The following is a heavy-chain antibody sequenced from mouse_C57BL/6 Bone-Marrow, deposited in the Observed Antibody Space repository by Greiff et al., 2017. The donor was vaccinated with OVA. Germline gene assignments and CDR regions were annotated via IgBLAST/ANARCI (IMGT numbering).Heavy chain of an antibody. J-gene: IGHJ2*01. Sequence: EVNVVESGGGLVQPGGSLKLSCAASGFTFSDYYMYWVRQTPEKRLEWVAYISNGGGSTYYPDTVKGRFTISRDNAKNTLYLQMSRLKSEDTAMYYCARQGYYYGADYWGQGTTLTVSS. CDR1: GFTFSDYY. CDR3: ARQGYYYGADY. V-gene: IGHV5-12*01. CDR2: ISNGGGST. D-gene: IGHD1-1*01.